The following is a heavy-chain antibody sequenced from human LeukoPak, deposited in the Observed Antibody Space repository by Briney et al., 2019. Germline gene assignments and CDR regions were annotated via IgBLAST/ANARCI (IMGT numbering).Heavy chain of an antibody. CDR2: ISYDGSNK. D-gene: IGHD6-6*01. Sequence: GRSLRLSCAASGFTFSSYAMHWVRQAPGKGLEWVAVISYDGSNKYYADSVKGRFTISRDNSKNTLYLQMNSLRAEDTAVYYCARYSSSSFGFDPWGQGTLVTVSS. CDR1: GFTFSSYA. J-gene: IGHJ5*02. CDR3: ARYSSSSFGFDP. V-gene: IGHV3-30-3*01.